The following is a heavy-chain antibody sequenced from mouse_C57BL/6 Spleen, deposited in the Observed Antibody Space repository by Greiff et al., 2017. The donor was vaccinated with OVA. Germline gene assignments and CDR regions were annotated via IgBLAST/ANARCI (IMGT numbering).Heavy chain of an antibody. CDR1: GYTFTNYW. CDR2: IYPGGGYT. J-gene: IGHJ4*01. V-gene: IGHV1-63*01. D-gene: IGHD3-3*01. CDR3: ARGDVYYAMDY. Sequence: VQLQQSGAELVRPGTSVKLSCKASGYTFTNYWIGWAKQRPGHGLEWIGDIYPGGGYTNYNEKFKGKATLTADKSSSTAYMQFSSLTSEDSAIYYCARGDVYYAMDYWGQGTSVTVSS.